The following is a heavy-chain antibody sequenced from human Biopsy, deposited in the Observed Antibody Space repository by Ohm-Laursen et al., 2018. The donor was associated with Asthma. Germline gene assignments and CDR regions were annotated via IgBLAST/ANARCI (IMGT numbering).Heavy chain of an antibody. Sequence: SLRLSCAASGFTVSSNGMSWVRQPPGKGLEWVSVIYSGGGTFYADSVKGRVTISRDNSKNTLYLQMNSLRAEDTAVYYCAKDVVWFRELGGMDVWGHGTTVTVS. CDR2: IYSGGGT. CDR3: AKDVVWFRELGGMDV. CDR1: GFTVSSNG. D-gene: IGHD3-10*01. J-gene: IGHJ6*02. V-gene: IGHV3-53*05.